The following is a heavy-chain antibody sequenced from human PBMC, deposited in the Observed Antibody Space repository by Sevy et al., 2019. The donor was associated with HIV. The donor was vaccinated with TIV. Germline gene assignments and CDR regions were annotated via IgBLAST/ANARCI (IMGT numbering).Heavy chain of an antibody. CDR2: INTHGTNT. D-gene: IGHD3-3*01. V-gene: IGHV3-74*01. J-gene: IGHJ6*02. Sequence: GGSLRLSCAASGFTFSRYWMHWVRHAPGKGLVWVSRINTHGTNTIYADYVKGRFTISRDNPKNTVSLQMNSLRADDTGVYYCAREGVDFWSGPVDFDYGMDVWGQGTTVTVSS. CDR1: GFTFSRYW. CDR3: AREGVDFWSGPVDFDYGMDV.